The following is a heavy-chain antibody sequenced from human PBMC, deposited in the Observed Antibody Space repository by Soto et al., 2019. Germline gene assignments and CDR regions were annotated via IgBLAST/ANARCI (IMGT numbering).Heavy chain of an antibody. CDR2: INPKNGVT. CDR3: ARDYAAAAEYYYYYYGMDV. Sequence: ASVKVSCKASGYSFTGYYLHWVRQAPGQGLEWMGWINPKNGVTKYGQKFQGRLTMTRDTSISTAYMELSRLRSDDTAVYYCARDYAAAAEYYYYYYGMDVWGQGTTVTVSS. V-gene: IGHV1-2*02. J-gene: IGHJ6*02. CDR1: GYSFTGYY. D-gene: IGHD6-25*01.